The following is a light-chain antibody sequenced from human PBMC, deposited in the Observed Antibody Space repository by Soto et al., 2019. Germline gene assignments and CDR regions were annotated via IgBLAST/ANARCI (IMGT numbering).Light chain of an antibody. V-gene: IGKV4-1*01. CDR3: QHYYSAPYS. CDR2: WAS. J-gene: IGKJ2*01. Sequence: DIVMTQSPESLAVSLGERATINCKSNQSILFSSTGRNYLAWYQQKPGLPPKLIMYWASTRESGVPDRFSGGGSGTDFTLTITSLQAEDVATYYCQHYYSAPYSFGQGTTLQMK. CDR1: QSILFSSTGRNY.